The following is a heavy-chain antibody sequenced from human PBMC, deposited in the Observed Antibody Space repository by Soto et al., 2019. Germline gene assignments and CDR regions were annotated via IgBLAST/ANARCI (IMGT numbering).Heavy chain of an antibody. Sequence: SETLSLTCTVSGGSISSDYWSWIRQPPGKGLEWIGNIYYSGSTNYNPSLKSRVTISVDTSKNQFSLKLSSVTAADTAMYYCAKQLFYIAPAFDFWGQGTLVTVSS. J-gene: IGHJ4*02. V-gene: IGHV4-59*08. CDR1: GGSISSDY. D-gene: IGHD6-13*01. CDR3: AKQLFYIAPAFDF. CDR2: IYYSGST.